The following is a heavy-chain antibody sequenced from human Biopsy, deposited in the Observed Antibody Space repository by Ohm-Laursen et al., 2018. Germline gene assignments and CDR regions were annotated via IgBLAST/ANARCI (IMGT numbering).Heavy chain of an antibody. CDR1: GFSVNDNY. Sequence: SLRLSCAAFGFSVNDNYMSWVRQAPGKGLEWVGRIKSKTGGGTIDYAASVKGRFSISRDDSKNTLYLQMNSLKTEDTAVYYCLSNWLDPWGQGTLVTVSS. J-gene: IGHJ5*02. CDR2: IKSKTGGGTI. V-gene: IGHV3-15*01. CDR3: LSNWLDP.